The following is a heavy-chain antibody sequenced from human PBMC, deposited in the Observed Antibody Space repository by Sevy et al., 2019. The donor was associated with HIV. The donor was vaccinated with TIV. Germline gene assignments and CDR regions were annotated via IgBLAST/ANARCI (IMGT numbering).Heavy chain of an antibody. CDR2: IYYSGST. D-gene: IGHD3-22*01. CDR1: GGSVSSGSYY. V-gene: IGHV4-61*01. J-gene: IGHJ1*01. CDR3: ATGEAYYYDSSGRFQH. Sequence: SETLSLTCTVSGGSVSSGSYYWSWIRQPPGKGLEWIGYIYYSGSTNYNPSLKSRVTISVDTSKNQFSLKLSSVAAADRAVYYCATGEAYYYDSSGRFQHWGQGTLVTVSS.